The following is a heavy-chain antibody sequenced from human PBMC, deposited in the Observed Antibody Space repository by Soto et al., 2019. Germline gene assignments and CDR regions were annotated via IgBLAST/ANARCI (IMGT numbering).Heavy chain of an antibody. V-gene: IGHV4-4*02. D-gene: IGHD6-19*01. J-gene: IGHJ6*02. Sequence: QVQLQESGPGLVKPSGTLSLTCAVSGGSISSSNWWSWVRQPPGKGLEWIGEIYHSGSTNYNPALKSRVTLQXXKXTXXFSLKLSSVTAADTAVYYCASADGAAGRGVCGMDVWGRGTTVTVSS. CDR3: ASADGAAGRGVCGMDV. CDR2: IYHSGST. CDR1: GGSISSSNW.